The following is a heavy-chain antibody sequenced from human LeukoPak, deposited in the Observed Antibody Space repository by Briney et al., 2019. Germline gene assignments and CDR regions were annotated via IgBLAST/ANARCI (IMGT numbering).Heavy chain of an antibody. CDR2: IYYSGST. V-gene: IGHV4-59*01. CDR3: ARPSWARDAFDI. J-gene: IGHJ3*02. CDR1: GGSISSYY. Sequence: SETLSLTCTVSGGSISSYYWSWIRQPPGKGLEWIGYIYYSGSTNYNPSLKSRVTISVDTSKNQFSLKLSSVTAADTAVYYCARPSWARDAFDIWGQGTMVTVSS.